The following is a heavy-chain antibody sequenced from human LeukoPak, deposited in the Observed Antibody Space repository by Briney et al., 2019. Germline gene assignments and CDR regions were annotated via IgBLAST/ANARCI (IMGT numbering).Heavy chain of an antibody. CDR2: INPNSGGT. D-gene: IGHD1-1*01. V-gene: IGHV1-2*02. CDR1: GYTFTGYY. Sequence: ASVKVSCKASGYTFTGYYMHWVRQAPGQGLEWMGWINPNSGGTNYAQEFQGRVTMTRDTSISTAYMELSRLRSDDTAVYYCAREYNWNDNYFDYWGQGTLVTVSS. CDR3: AREYNWNDNYFDY. J-gene: IGHJ4*02.